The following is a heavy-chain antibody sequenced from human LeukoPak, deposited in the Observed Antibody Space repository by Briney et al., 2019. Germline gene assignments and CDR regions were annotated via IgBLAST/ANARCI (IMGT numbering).Heavy chain of an antibody. D-gene: IGHD1-1*01. CDR2: IYYSGST. CDR1: GGSFSSCSYY. Sequence: PSETLSLTCTVSGGSFSSCSYYWGWIRQPPGEGLEWIGSIYYSGSTYYNPSLKSRVTISVDTSKNQFSLKLSSVTAADTAVYYCARQGLVERRVDWFDPWSQGTLVTVSS. J-gene: IGHJ5*02. CDR3: ARQGLVERRVDWFDP. V-gene: IGHV4-39*01.